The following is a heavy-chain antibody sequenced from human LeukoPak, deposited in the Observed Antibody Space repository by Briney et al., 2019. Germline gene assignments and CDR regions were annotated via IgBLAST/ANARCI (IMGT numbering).Heavy chain of an antibody. CDR3: ARTYPGIALAGTFDH. J-gene: IGHJ4*02. Sequence: PGGSLRLSCGASGFTFSNYWMSWVRQAPGQGLEWVANIDQDGSEKYYVDSVKGRFSISRDNARSSLFLQMNSLRAEDTAVYFCARTYPGIALAGTFDHWGQGTLVNVFS. V-gene: IGHV3-7*01. CDR1: GFTFSNYW. D-gene: IGHD6-19*01. CDR2: IDQDGSEK.